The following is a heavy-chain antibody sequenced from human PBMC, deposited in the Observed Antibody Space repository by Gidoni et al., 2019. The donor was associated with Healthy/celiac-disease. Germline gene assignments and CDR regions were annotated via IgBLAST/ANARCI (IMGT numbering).Heavy chain of an antibody. CDR2: ISSSSSTI. CDR1: GFTFSSYS. Sequence: EVQLVESGGGLVLPGGSLRRSCEASGFTFSSYSMNWVRQDPGKGLGWVSYISSSSSTIYYAYSVKVRFTISRDNAKNSLYLQMNSLRAEDTAVYYCARDAYGMDVWGQGTTVTVSS. V-gene: IGHV3-48*01. J-gene: IGHJ6*02. CDR3: ARDAYGMDV.